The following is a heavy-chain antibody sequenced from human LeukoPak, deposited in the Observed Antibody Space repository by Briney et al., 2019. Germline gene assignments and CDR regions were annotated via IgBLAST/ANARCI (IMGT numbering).Heavy chain of an antibody. CDR3: ARDGLGYCSSTSCHGIAAAGTFDY. V-gene: IGHV1-69*04. D-gene: IGHD2-2*01. J-gene: IGHJ4*02. CDR1: GGTFSSYA. CDR2: IIPILGIA. Sequence: SVKVSCKASGGTFSSYAISWVRQAPGQGLEWMGRIIPILGIANYAQKFQGRVTITADKSTSTAYMELSSLRSEDTAVYYCARDGLGYCSSTSCHGIAAAGTFDYWGQGTLVTVSS.